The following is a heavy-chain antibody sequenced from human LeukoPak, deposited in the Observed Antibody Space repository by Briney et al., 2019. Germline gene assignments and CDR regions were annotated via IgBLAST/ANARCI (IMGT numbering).Heavy chain of an antibody. J-gene: IGHJ4*02. D-gene: IGHD6-19*01. V-gene: IGHV3-48*01. CDR1: GFTFNDYD. Sequence: GGSLRLSCAASGFTFNDYDMHWVRQAPGKGLEWVSFITGSGVTTSYADSVKGRFTISRDSAKHSLLLQMNSLRAEDTAVYYCARPTSSGSINSWGQGTLVTVSS. CDR3: ARPTSSGSINS. CDR2: ITGSGVTT.